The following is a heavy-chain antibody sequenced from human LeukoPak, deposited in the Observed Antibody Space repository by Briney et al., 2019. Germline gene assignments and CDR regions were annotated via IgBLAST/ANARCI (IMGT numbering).Heavy chain of an antibody. J-gene: IGHJ4*02. Sequence: SETLSLTCAAYGGSFSGYYWSWIRQPPGKGLEWIGQINHSGSTNYNPSLKSRVTISVDTSNNQFSLKLNSVTAADTAVYYCARSYGYNYYYFDYWGQGTLVTVSS. CDR2: INHSGST. CDR1: GGSFSGYY. D-gene: IGHD5-24*01. V-gene: IGHV4-34*01. CDR3: ARSYGYNYYYFDY.